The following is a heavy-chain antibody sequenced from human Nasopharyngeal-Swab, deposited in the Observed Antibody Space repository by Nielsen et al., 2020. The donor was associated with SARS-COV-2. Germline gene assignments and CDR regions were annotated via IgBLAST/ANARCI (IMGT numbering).Heavy chain of an antibody. CDR2: IIPIFGTA. D-gene: IGHD2-2*01. CDR3: ARTEGYCSSTSCYPWWYFDL. CDR1: GGTFSSYA. J-gene: IGHJ2*01. V-gene: IGHV1-69*13. Sequence: SVKVSCKASGGTFSSYAVSWVRQAPGQGLEWMGGIIPIFGTANYAQKFQGRVTITADESTSTAYMELSSLRSEDTAVYYCARTEGYCSSTSCYPWWYFDLWGRGALVTVSS.